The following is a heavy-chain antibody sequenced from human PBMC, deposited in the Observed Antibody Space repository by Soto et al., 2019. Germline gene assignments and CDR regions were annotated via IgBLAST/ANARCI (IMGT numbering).Heavy chain of an antibody. CDR3: AGLRGPYGMDV. D-gene: IGHD4-17*01. V-gene: IGHV1-3*01. CDR2: INSVNGKT. CDR1: GYTFTTYV. J-gene: IGHJ6*02. Sequence: QVQLVQSGAEVKKPGASVKVSCKASGYTFTTYVMHWVRQATGQRLDWMGWINSVNGKTKYSQKIQGRVTITRDTYASTAYMQLSSLRSEDTTVYYCAGLRGPYGMDVWGQGTTVTVSS.